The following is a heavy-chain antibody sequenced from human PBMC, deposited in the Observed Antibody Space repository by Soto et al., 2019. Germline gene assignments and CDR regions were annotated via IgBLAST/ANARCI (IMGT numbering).Heavy chain of an antibody. CDR1: GFTFSSYD. Sequence: PGGSLRLSCAASGFTFSSYDMHWVRQATGKGLEWVSAIGTAGDTYYPGSVKGRFTISRENAKNSLYLQMNSLRAGDTAVYYCARAYSSPPYYYYYYMDVWGKGTTVTVSS. CDR2: IGTAGDT. D-gene: IGHD4-4*01. CDR3: ARAYSSPPYYYYYYMDV. V-gene: IGHV3-13*01. J-gene: IGHJ6*03.